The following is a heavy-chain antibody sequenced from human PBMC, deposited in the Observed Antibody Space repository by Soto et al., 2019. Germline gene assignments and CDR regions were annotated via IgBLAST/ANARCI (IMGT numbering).Heavy chain of an antibody. CDR1: GGSISNSRYY. D-gene: IGHD3-10*01. CDR3: ARVDVGSGDYYSFYYYMDV. J-gene: IGHJ6*03. V-gene: IGHV4-39*01. Sequence: QLQVQESGPGLVKPSETLSLTCTVSGGSISNSRYYWGWIRQPPGKGLEWIGSIYFSGSAYYNPSLKGGVTISVYTSKKQFPLGLKTVTAADSAVYYCARVDVGSGDYYSFYYYMDVWGKGAKVTGSS. CDR2: IYFSGSA.